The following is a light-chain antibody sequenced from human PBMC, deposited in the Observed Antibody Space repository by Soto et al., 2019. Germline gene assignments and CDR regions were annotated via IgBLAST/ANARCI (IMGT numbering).Light chain of an antibody. CDR3: QQSYSMSRT. V-gene: IGKV1-39*01. Sequence: DLQMTQSPSSLSASVGDRVTITCRASQSISYFLNWYQQKPGKAPKLLIYAASSLQSGVQSRFSVSGSWTDFTLTISSLQPEDFASYYWQQSYSMSRTFGQGTKLEIK. J-gene: IGKJ2*02. CDR1: QSISYF. CDR2: AAS.